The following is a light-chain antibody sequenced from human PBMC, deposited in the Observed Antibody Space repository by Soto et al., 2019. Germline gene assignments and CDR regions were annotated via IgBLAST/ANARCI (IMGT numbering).Light chain of an antibody. CDR1: SSNIGARYN. CDR2: GNN. Sequence: QSLLTQPPSVSGAPGQTVTISCSGSSSNIGARYNLHWYQQLPGTAPKLLLYGNNNRPSGVPHRISGSKSDTSASLAITGLQAEDEADYYCQSYDTTLIGYVFGTGTKVTVL. V-gene: IGLV1-40*01. J-gene: IGLJ1*01. CDR3: QSYDTTLIGYV.